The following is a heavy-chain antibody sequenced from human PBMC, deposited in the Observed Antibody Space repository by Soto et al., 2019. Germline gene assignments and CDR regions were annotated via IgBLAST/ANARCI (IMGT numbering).Heavy chain of an antibody. V-gene: IGHV3-30-3*01. D-gene: IGHD3-9*01. Sequence: GGSLRLSCAASGFTFSSYAMHWVRQAPGKGLEWVAVISYDGSNKYYADSVKGRFTISRDNSKNTLYLQMNSLRAEDTAVYYCARDSGILTGSLVGMDVWGQGTTVTVSS. CDR1: GFTFSSYA. CDR2: ISYDGSNK. CDR3: ARDSGILTGSLVGMDV. J-gene: IGHJ6*02.